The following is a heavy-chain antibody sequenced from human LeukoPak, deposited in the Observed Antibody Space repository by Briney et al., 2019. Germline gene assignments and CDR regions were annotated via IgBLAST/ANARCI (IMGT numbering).Heavy chain of an antibody. J-gene: IGHJ4*02. CDR2: IKEDGSVK. CDR3: ARNPWQCDY. CDR1: GFTFTSYW. Sequence: PGGSLRLSCAASGFTFTSYWMTWVRQPPGKGLEWVATIKEDGSVKYYVDSVKGRFTISRDNAENSLYLQMNSLRADDTAVYYCARNPWQCDYWGQGTLVTVSS. V-gene: IGHV3-7*01.